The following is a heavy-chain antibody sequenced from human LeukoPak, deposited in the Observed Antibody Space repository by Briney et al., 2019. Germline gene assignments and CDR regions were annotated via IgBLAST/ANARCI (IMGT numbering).Heavy chain of an antibody. CDR2: IYYSGST. J-gene: IGHJ4*02. Sequence: SETLSLTCTVSGGSISSYYWSWIRQPPGKGLEWIGYIYYSGSTNYNPSLKSRVTISVDTSKNQFSLKLSSVTAADTAVYYCARDPDILTGYGFDYWGQGTLVTVSS. CDR3: ARDPDILTGYGFDY. CDR1: GGSISSYY. D-gene: IGHD3-9*01. V-gene: IGHV4-59*01.